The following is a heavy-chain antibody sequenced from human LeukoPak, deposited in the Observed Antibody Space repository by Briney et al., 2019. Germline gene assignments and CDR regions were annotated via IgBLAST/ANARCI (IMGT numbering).Heavy chain of an antibody. D-gene: IGHD3-22*01. J-gene: IGHJ4*02. CDR2: ISGSGGST. V-gene: IGHV3-23*01. CDR3: AKLGYYDSSGYFDY. Sequence: PGGSLGLSCAASGFTFSSYAMSWVRQAPGKGLEWVSAISGSGGSTYYADSVKGRITISRDNSKNTLYLQMNSLRAEDTAVYYCAKLGYYDSSGYFDYWGQGTLVTVSS. CDR1: GFTFSSYA.